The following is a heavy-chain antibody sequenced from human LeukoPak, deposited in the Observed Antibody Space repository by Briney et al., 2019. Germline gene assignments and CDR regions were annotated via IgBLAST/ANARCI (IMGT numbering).Heavy chain of an antibody. J-gene: IGHJ5*02. CDR2: MNPNSGYT. D-gene: IGHD2-21*01. Sequence: ASVKVSCKASRYTFTNYGINWVRQAPGQGLEWMGWMNPNSGYTGYAQKFQGRLTMTRNTSISTVYMELSSLRSEDTAMYYCTRSIGFTWGQGTLVTVSS. CDR3: TRSIGFT. V-gene: IGHV1-8*01. CDR1: RYTFTNYG.